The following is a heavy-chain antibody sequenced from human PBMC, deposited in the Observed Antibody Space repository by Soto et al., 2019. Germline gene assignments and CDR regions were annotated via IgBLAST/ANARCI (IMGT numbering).Heavy chain of an antibody. CDR2: ISWNSGSI. V-gene: IGHV3-9*01. D-gene: IGHD6-19*01. J-gene: IGHJ5*02. CDR3: AKDRSMRSSGWYKGNWFDP. CDR1: GFTFDDYA. Sequence: GGSLRLCCAASGFTFDDYAMHWVRQAPGKGLEWVSGISWNSGSIGYADSVKGRFTISRDNAKNSLYLQMNSLRAEDTALYYCAKDRSMRSSGWYKGNWFDPWGQGTLVTVSS.